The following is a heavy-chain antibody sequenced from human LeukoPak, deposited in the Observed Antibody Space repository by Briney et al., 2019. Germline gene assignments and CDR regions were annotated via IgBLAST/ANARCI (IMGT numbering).Heavy chain of an antibody. CDR1: GYTFTGYY. CDR3: ARDLGYPVPASLPDY. Sequence: ASVKVSCKASGYTFTGYYMHWVRQAPGQGLEWMGWINPNSGGTNYAQKFQGRVTMTRDTSISTAYMELSRLRSDDTAVYCCARDLGYPVPASLPDYWGQGTLVTVSS. V-gene: IGHV1-2*02. D-gene: IGHD2-2*01. CDR2: INPNSGGT. J-gene: IGHJ4*02.